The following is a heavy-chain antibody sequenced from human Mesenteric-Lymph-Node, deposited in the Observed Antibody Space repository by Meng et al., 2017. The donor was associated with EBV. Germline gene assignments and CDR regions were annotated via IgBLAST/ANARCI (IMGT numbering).Heavy chain of an antibody. Sequence: QVQLQQWGAGLLKSSETLSLTCAVYGGSFRDDYWSWIRQPPGKGLEWIGEINHSGSTNYNPSLKSRVIISIDTSKNQFSLKLSSVTAADTAVYYCVRVVGRPTKKGLVGCVISSCHRFDPWGQGRLCNVSS. CDR1: GGSFRDDY. CDR3: VRVVGRPTKKGLVGCVISSCHRFDP. CDR2: INHSGST. J-gene: IGHJ5*02. D-gene: IGHD6-13*01. V-gene: IGHV4-34*01.